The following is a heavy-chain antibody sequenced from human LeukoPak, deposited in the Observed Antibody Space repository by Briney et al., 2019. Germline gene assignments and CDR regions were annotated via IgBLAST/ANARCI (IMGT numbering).Heavy chain of an antibody. J-gene: IGHJ3*02. D-gene: IGHD3-10*01. V-gene: IGHV1-8*01. Sequence: ASVKVSCKVSGYTFTSYDINWVRQATGQGLEWMGWMNPNSGYTGYAQKFQGRVTMTRNTSISTAYMELSSLRSEDTAVYCCARVRGTLLWFGELLPDAFDIWGQGTMVTVSS. CDR1: GYTFTSYD. CDR3: ARVRGTLLWFGELLPDAFDI. CDR2: MNPNSGYT.